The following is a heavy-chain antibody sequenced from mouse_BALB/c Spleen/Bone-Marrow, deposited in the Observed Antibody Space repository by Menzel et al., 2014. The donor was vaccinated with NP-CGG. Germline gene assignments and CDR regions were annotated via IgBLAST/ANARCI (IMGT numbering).Heavy chain of an antibody. V-gene: IGHV4-1*02. D-gene: IGHD1-1*01. CDR3: ARLNYYGNLFV. CDR1: GFDFNRYW. J-gene: IGHJ1*01. Sequence: EVQLQQSGGGLVQPGGSLKLSCAASGFDFNRYWMSWVRQAPGKGLEWIGETNPDSSTINYTPSLKDKFIISRDNAKNTLYLQMSKVRSEDTALYYCARLNYYGNLFVWGAGTTVTVSS. CDR2: TNPDSSTI.